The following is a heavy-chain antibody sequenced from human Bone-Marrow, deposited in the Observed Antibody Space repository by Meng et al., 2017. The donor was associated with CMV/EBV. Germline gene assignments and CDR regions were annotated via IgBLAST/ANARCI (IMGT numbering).Heavy chain of an antibody. CDR1: GYTITDYY. D-gene: IGHD6-19*01. Sequence: VQCGGGMKKPGASVKASCKASGYTITDYYIHWGRQAPVPGFQWMGWINPNDDTNYAQNFQGRVTMTRDMSINTIYMELSRLTSEDTAVYYCARSSGWSRFDYWGHGTLVTVSS. CDR2: INPNDDT. J-gene: IGHJ4*01. V-gene: IGHV1-2*02. CDR3: ARSSGWSRFDY.